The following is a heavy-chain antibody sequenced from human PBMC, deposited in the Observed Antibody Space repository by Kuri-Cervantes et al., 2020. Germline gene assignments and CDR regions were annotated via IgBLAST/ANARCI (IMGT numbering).Heavy chain of an antibody. CDR2: IIPIFGTA. CDR3: ARATGYSTLFYYGMDV. Sequence: SVKVSCKASGYTFTSYGISWVRQAPGQGLEWMGWIIPIFGTANYAQKFQGRVTITADESTSTAYMELSSLRSEDTAVYYCARATGYSTLFYYGMDVWGQGTTVTVSS. CDR1: GYTFTSYG. V-gene: IGHV1-69*13. J-gene: IGHJ6*02. D-gene: IGHD6-13*01.